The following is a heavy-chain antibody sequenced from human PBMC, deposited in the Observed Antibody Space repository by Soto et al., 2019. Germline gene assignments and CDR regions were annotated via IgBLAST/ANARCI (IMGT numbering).Heavy chain of an antibody. CDR2: IKENGREM. Sequence: EVQLVESGGGLAQPGGSLRISCAASGFTFSKYWLHWVRQAPGKGLEWVANIKENGREMYYVDSVKGRFTISRDNAKNSLYLQMNSLRAEDTAVHYCVTDSSRGDYWGQGTLVTVSS. CDR1: GFTFSKYW. J-gene: IGHJ4*02. V-gene: IGHV3-7*01. CDR3: VTDSSRGDY.